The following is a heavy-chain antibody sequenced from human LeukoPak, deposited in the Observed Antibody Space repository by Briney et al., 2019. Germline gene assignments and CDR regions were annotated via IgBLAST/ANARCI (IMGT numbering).Heavy chain of an antibody. CDR2: IRYDGSNK. D-gene: IGHD2-2*02. J-gene: IGHJ4*02. Sequence: GGSLRLSCAASGFTFSSYGMHWVRQAPGKGLEWVAFIRYDGSNKYYADSVKGRFTISRDNSKNTLYLQMNSLRAEDTAVYYCAKDWDPIVVVPAAIGYWGQGTLVTVSS. V-gene: IGHV3-30*02. CDR1: GFTFSSYG. CDR3: AKDWDPIVVVPAAIGY.